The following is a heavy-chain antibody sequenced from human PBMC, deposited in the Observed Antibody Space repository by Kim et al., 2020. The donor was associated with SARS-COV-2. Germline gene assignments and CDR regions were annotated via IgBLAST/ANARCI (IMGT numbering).Heavy chain of an antibody. V-gene: IGHV4-39*01. J-gene: IGHJ4*02. Sequence: TSYHPSLKSRVTISVDTSKNQFSLKLSSVTAADTAVYYCARLGSYYFDYWGQGTLVTVSS. D-gene: IGHD1-26*01. CDR3: ARLGSYYFDY. CDR2: T.